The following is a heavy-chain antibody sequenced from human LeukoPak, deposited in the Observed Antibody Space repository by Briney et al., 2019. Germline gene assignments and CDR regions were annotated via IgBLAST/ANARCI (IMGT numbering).Heavy chain of an antibody. J-gene: IGHJ5*02. CDR2: ISSDGSNK. CDR3: AKNSDFDSSGLSP. CDR1: GFTFSDYD. D-gene: IGHD3-22*01. V-gene: IGHV3-30*18. Sequence: GGSLRLSCAASGFTFSDYDMHWVRQAPGKGLEWVAVISSDGSNKYYADSVKGRFTISRDTSKNTLYLQMNSLRPEDTAVYYCAKNSDFDSSGLSPWGQGTMVTVSS.